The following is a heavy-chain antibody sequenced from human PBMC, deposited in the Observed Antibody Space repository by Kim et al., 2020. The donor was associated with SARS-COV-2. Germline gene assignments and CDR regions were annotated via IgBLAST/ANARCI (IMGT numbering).Heavy chain of an antibody. Sequence: KCQGRVTITRDTSAGTAYMELSSLRSEDTAVYYCARDRDITGTTWVYFDYWGQGTLVTVSS. J-gene: IGHJ4*02. CDR3: ARDRDITGTTWVYFDY. D-gene: IGHD1-7*01. V-gene: IGHV1-3*01.